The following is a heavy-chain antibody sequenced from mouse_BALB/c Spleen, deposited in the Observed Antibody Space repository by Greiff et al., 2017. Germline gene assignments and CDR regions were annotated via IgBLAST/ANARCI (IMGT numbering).Heavy chain of an antibody. CDR2: IRNKANGYTT. CDR3: ARDREAFDY. V-gene: IGHV7-3*02. D-gene: IGHD3-2*02. J-gene: IGHJ2*01. Sequence: EVKLEESGGGLVQPGGSLRLSCATSGFTFTDYYMSWVRQPPGKALEWLGFIRNKANGYTTEYSASVKGRFTISRDNSQSILHLQMNTLRAEDSATYYCARDREAFDYWGQGTTLTVSS. CDR1: GFTFTDYY.